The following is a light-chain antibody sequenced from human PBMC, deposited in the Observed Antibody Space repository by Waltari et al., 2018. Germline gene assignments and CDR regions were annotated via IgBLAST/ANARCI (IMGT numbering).Light chain of an antibody. V-gene: IGLV4-69*01. CDR3: QTGGFGIWV. J-gene: IGLJ3*02. CDR2: VNSDGSH. CDR1: SGHSSYA. Sequence: QLMLTHSPSASASLGASVKLTCTLRSGHSSYAIAWHQQQPEKGPRYLMKVNSDGSHIKGDGIPDRFTGSSSGAERYLTISSLQSEDEADYYCQTGGFGIWVFGGGTKLTVL.